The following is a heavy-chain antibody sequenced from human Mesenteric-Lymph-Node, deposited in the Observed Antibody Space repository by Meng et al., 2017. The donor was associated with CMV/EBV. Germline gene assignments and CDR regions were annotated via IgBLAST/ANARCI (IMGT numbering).Heavy chain of an antibody. CDR2: IYYSGTT. Sequence: SETLSLTCTASSDSLNTGTYYWSWIRQSPGKGLEWIGYIYYSGTTNYNPSLRSRVTISVDTSKNQFSLKLSSVTAADTAVYYCARVARYYDSTGYYYIVDYWGQGTLVTVSS. CDR3: ARVARYYDSTGYYYIVDY. D-gene: IGHD3-22*01. J-gene: IGHJ4*02. CDR1: SDSLNTGTYY. V-gene: IGHV4-61*01.